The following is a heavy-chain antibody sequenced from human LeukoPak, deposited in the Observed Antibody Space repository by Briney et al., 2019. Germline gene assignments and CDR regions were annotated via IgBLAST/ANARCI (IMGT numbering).Heavy chain of an antibody. J-gene: IGHJ6*04. CDR2: ISSSGSTI. CDR1: GFTFYTYE. V-gene: IGHV3-48*03. D-gene: IGHD3-10*02. CDR3: AELGITMIGGV. Sequence: GGSLRLSCAASGFTFYTYEMNWVRQAPGKGLEWVSYISSSGSTIYYAGSVKGRFTISRDNAKNSLYLQMNSLRAEDTAVYYCAELGITMIGGVWGKGTTVTISS.